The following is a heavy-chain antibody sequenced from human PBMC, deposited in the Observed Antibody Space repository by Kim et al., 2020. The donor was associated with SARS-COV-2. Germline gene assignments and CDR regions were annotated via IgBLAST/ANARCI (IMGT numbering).Heavy chain of an antibody. CDR3: ARRGHRYDYYYMDV. D-gene: IGHD3-9*01. CDR2: IYPGDSDT. Sequence: GESLKISCKGSEYIFTSYWIVWVRQMPGKGLEWMGSIYPGDSDTRYSPSFQGQVTISADTSINTAYLRWSSLKASDTAMYYCARRGHRYDYYYMDVWGKGTTVTVSS. CDR1: EYIFTSYW. V-gene: IGHV5-51*01. J-gene: IGHJ6*03.